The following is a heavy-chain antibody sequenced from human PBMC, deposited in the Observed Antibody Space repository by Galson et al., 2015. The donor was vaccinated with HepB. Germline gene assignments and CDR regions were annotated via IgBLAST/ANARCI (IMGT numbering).Heavy chain of an antibody. D-gene: IGHD3-22*01. CDR2: IIPLFGRA. CDR1: GGAFSNYA. CDR3: ARDWAYYDSSGYYHY. Sequence: SVKVSCKASGGAFSNYAFSWVRQTPGQGLEWMGGIIPLFGRANYAQKFQGRVTITADESTSTAYMELSSLRSEDTAVYYCARDWAYYDSSGYYHYWGQGTLVTVSS. J-gene: IGHJ4*02. V-gene: IGHV1-69*13.